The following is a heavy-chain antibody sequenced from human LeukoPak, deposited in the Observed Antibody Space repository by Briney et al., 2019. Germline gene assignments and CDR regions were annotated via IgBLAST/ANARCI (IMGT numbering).Heavy chain of an antibody. CDR2: IKQDGSEK. V-gene: IGHV3-7*01. Sequence: GGSLRLSCAASGFTFSSYWMSWVRQAPGKGLEWVANIKQDGSEKYYVDSVKGRFTISRDNAKNSLYLQMNSLRAEDTAVYYCARATYSSSSHSDYWGQGTLVTVSS. J-gene: IGHJ4*02. D-gene: IGHD6-13*01. CDR1: GFTFSSYW. CDR3: ARATYSSSSHSDY.